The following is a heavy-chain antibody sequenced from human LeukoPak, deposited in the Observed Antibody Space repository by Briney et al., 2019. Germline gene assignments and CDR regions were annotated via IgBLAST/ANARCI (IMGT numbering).Heavy chain of an antibody. V-gene: IGHV3-30*02. CDR3: ARAAYSSTWYSRYFDL. CDR2: IRDDGSDK. CDR1: GFIFSGSG. J-gene: IGHJ2*01. Sequence: PGGSLRLSCASSGFIFSGSGMHWVRQAPGKGLEWVAFIRDDGSDKYYADSVKGRFTISRDNSKNTLYLQMNSLRAEDTAVYYCARAAYSSTWYSRYFDLWGRGTLVTVSS. D-gene: IGHD6-13*01.